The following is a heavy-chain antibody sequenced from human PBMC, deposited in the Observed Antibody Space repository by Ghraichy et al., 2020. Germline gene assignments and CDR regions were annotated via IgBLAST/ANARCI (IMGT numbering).Heavy chain of an antibody. J-gene: IGHJ4*02. CDR1: GGSISSYY. Sequence: SETLSLTCTVSGGSISSYYWSWIRQPPGKGLEWIGYIYYSGSTNYNPSLKSRVTISVDTSKNQFSLKLSSVTAADTAVYYCARGGVGDSYGGYFDYWGQGTLVTVSS. V-gene: IGHV4-59*01. CDR3: ARGGVGDSYGGYFDY. CDR2: IYYSGST. D-gene: IGHD1-26*01.